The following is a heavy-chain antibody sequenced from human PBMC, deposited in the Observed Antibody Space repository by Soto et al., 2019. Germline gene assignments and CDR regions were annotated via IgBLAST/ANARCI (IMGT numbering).Heavy chain of an antibody. Sequence: EVQLLESGGGLVQPGGSLRLSCAASGFTFSSYAMSWVRQAPGKGLEWVSAISGSGGSTYYADSVKGRFTISRDNSKNTLYLQMNSLSAEDTAVYYCAKIQCSGGSCYSVLGYYYYYMDVWGKGTTVTVSS. D-gene: IGHD2-15*01. J-gene: IGHJ6*03. CDR2: ISGSGGST. CDR1: GFTFSSYA. CDR3: AKIQCSGGSCYSVLGYYYYYMDV. V-gene: IGHV3-23*01.